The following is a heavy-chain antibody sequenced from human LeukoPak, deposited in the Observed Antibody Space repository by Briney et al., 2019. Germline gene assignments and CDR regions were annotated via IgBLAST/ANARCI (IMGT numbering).Heavy chain of an antibody. Sequence: PSETLSLTCTVSGGSISSSSYYWGWIRQPPGKGLEWIGSIYYSGSTYYNPSLKSRVTISVDTSKNQSSLKLSSVTAADTAVYYCAGRFRYCTNGVCYTGYDYWGQGTLVTVSS. CDR3: AGRFRYCTNGVCYTGYDY. V-gene: IGHV4-39*01. CDR1: GGSISSSSYY. J-gene: IGHJ4*02. D-gene: IGHD2-8*01. CDR2: IYYSGST.